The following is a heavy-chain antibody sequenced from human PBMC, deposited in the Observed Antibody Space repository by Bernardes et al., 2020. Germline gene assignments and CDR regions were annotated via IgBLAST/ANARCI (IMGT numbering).Heavy chain of an antibody. D-gene: IGHD1-26*01. CDR1: GFPFSSYG. CDR2: ISYDGNYQ. CDR3: AKARMGSFPQPFDS. Sequence: GGSLRLSCAASGFPFSSYGMHWVRQAPGKGLEWVAYISYDGNYQYYADSVKGRFTISRDNSKNTLYLQMNSLRPDDTAVYYCAKARMGSFPQPFDSWGQGTLLTVSS. J-gene: IGHJ4*02. V-gene: IGHV3-30*18.